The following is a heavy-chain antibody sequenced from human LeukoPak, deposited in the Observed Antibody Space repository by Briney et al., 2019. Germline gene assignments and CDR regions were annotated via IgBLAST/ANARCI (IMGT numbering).Heavy chain of an antibody. D-gene: IGHD2-8*01. V-gene: IGHV3-11*01. CDR1: GFTFSDYY. J-gene: IGHJ4*02. CDR2: ISSSGSTI. Sequence: GGSLRLSCAASGFTFSDYYMSWIRQAPGKGLEWVSYISSSGSTIYYADSVKGRFTISRDNAKNSLYLQMNSLRAEDTAVYYCAREGRYCTNGVCSTSLYYFDYWGQGTLSPSPQ. CDR3: AREGRYCTNGVCSTSLYYFDY.